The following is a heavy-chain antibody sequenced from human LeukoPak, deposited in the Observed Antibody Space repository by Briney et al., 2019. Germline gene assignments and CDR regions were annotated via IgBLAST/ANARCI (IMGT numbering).Heavy chain of an antibody. Sequence: SETLSLTCTVSVDSISSGGYYWGWIRQPPGKGLEWIGTIYYSGSTYYNPSFESRVTISVDTSKNQFSLKLNSVTAADTAVYYCERRGPGGDSSGYYYFDYWGQGTLVTVSS. CDR2: IYYSGST. D-gene: IGHD3-22*01. CDR3: ERRGPGGDSSGYYYFDY. V-gene: IGHV4-39*01. CDR1: VDSISSGGYY. J-gene: IGHJ4*02.